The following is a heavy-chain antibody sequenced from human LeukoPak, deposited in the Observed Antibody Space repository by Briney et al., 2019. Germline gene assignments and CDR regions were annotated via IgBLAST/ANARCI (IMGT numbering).Heavy chain of an antibody. CDR1: GFTFSSYS. Sequence: MSGGSLRLSCAASGFTFSSYSMNWVRQAPGKGLEWVSSISSSSSYIYYADSVKGRFTISRDNAKNSLYLQMNSLRAEDTAVYYCARRGYSYIAEHDAFDIWGQGTMVTVSS. J-gene: IGHJ3*02. V-gene: IGHV3-21*01. CDR2: ISSSSSYI. CDR3: ARRGYSYIAEHDAFDI. D-gene: IGHD5-18*01.